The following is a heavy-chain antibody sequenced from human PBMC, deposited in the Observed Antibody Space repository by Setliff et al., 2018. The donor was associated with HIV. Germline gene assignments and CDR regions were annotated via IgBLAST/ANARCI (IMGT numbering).Heavy chain of an antibody. CDR2: ISSSSNYI. Sequence: PGGSLRLSCTASGFAFRVYSMNWVRQAPGKGLEWVSSISSSSNYIYDAASVKGRFTVSRDNAKNTVYLQMNSLRPEDTAVYYCARARGSPTSYFDYWGQGTLVTVSS. J-gene: IGHJ4*02. CDR3: ARARGSPTSYFDY. D-gene: IGHD1-26*01. CDR1: GFAFRVYS. V-gene: IGHV3-21*01.